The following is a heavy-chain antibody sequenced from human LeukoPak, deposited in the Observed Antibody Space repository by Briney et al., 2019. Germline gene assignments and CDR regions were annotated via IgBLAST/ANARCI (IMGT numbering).Heavy chain of an antibody. J-gene: IGHJ4*02. CDR2: LSGSGGNT. V-gene: IGHV3-23*01. CDR3: AKTLRVTSPYFDY. CDR1: GFTFNNYG. Sequence: GGSLRLSCAASGFTFNNYGMSWVRQAPGKGLEWVSVLSGSGGNTYYADSVKGRFTISRDNSRNTLYLQMNSLRAEDTAVYYCAKTLRVTSPYFDYWGQGTLVTVSS. D-gene: IGHD3-10*01.